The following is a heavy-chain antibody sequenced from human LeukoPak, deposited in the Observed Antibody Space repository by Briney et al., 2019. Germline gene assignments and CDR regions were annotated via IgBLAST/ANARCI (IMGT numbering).Heavy chain of an antibody. CDR2: ISGDGGST. CDR1: GFTFDDYA. CDR3: AKDIWGIAARPGVGWFDP. V-gene: IGHV3-43*02. Sequence: SGGSLRLSCAASGFTFDDYAMHWVRQAPGKGLEWVSLISGDGGSTYYADSVKGRFTISRDNSKNSLYLQMNSLRTEDTALYYCAKDIWGIAARPGVGWFDPWGQGTLVTVSS. D-gene: IGHD6-6*01. J-gene: IGHJ5*02.